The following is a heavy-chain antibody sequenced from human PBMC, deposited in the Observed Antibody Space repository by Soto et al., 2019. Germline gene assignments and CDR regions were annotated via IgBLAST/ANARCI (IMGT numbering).Heavy chain of an antibody. CDR1: GFNFRNYG. J-gene: IGHJ4*02. D-gene: IGHD5-12*01. CDR3: ARLYTWIMDY. Sequence: ESGGGVVPPGRSVRLSCAASGFNFRNYGMHWVRQAPGKGLEWVAIIWYDGSNKYYADSVKGRFTISRDNSKNTLYLQIDSLRAEDTAVYYCARLYTWIMDYWGQGIMVTVS. CDR2: IWYDGSNK. V-gene: IGHV3-33*01.